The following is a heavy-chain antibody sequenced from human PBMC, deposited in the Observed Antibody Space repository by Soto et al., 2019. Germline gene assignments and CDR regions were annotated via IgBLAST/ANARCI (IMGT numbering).Heavy chain of an antibody. CDR1: GYTFTTYY. CDR3: ARQRSDRSGYNGGYNNY. J-gene: IGHJ4*02. D-gene: IGHD3-22*01. Sequence: QMQLVQSGAEVKKPGASVKVSCKASGYTFTTYYIQWVRQAPGQGLEWMGVISPSGGTTTYAQKFKGRVTMTRDTSTSTVHMELSRLRSEDTVVYYCARQRSDRSGYNGGYNNYWGQGTLVTVSS. V-gene: IGHV1-46*01. CDR2: ISPSGGTT.